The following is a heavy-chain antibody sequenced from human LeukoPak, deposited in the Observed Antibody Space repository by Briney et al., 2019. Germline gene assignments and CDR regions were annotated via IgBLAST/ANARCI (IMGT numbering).Heavy chain of an antibody. CDR2: IYYSGST. Sequence: SETLSLTCTVSGGSISSSSYYWSWIRPPPGKGLEWIGYIYYSGSTNYNPSLKSRVTISVDTSKNQFSLKLSSVTAADTAVYYCARRDGYNLPFDYWGQGTLVTVSS. V-gene: IGHV4-61*01. CDR3: ARRDGYNLPFDY. D-gene: IGHD5-24*01. J-gene: IGHJ4*02. CDR1: GGSISSSSYY.